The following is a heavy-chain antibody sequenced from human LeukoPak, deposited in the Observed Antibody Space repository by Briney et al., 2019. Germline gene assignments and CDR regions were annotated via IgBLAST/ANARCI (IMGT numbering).Heavy chain of an antibody. D-gene: IGHD1-14*01. CDR3: AKLHNLNCDY. V-gene: IGHV3-23*01. CDR1: GFTFSDYA. Sequence: GGSLRLSCAASGFTFSDYAMSWVRQAPGKGLEWVSTISGSGGSTYYADSVKDRFTISRDSSKNTLYLQMNNLRPEDTAVYYCAKLHNLNCDYWGLGTLVTVSS. J-gene: IGHJ4*02. CDR2: ISGSGGST.